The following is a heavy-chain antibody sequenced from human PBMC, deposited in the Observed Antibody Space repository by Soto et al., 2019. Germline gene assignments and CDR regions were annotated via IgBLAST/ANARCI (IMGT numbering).Heavy chain of an antibody. J-gene: IGHJ1*01. CDR3: ARSRGHYFESSGSSFQH. D-gene: IGHD3-22*01. CDR2: INAGNGNT. V-gene: IGHV1-3*01. CDR1: GYTFASYA. Sequence: GASVKVSCKASGYTFASYAMHWVRQAPGQRLEWMGWINAGNGNTKYSQKFQGRVTITRDTSASTAYMELSSLRSEDTAVYYCARSRGHYFESSGSSFQHWGKGTLVTVSS.